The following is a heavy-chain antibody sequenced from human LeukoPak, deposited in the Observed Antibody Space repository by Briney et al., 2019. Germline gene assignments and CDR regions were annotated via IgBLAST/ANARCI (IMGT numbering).Heavy chain of an antibody. J-gene: IGHJ5*02. Sequence: PSETLSLTCTVSGGSIISYYWSWIRQPPGKGLEWIGYIYYSGSTNYNPSLKSRVTISVDTSKNQFSLKLSSVTAADTAVYYCARARGVAVTTIIANWFDPWGQGTLVTVSS. D-gene: IGHD2-21*02. V-gene: IGHV4-59*01. CDR1: GGSIISYY. CDR3: ARARGVAVTTIIANWFDP. CDR2: IYYSGST.